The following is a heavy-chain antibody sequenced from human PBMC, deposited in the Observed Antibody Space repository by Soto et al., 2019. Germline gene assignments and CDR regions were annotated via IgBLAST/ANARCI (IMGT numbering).Heavy chain of an antibody. CDR3: ARGGGYNFGSPKFDY. CDR2: IWNDGINK. D-gene: IGHD5-12*01. CDR1: GFIFDSHG. V-gene: IGHV3-33*01. J-gene: IGHJ4*02. Sequence: QVELAESGGGAVQPGRSLRLSCAASGFIFDSHGMHWVRQAPGKGPEWVAVIWNDGINKYYADSVKGRFTISRDNSNNTVFLHMSSLRPEDTALYYCARGGGYNFGSPKFDYWGQGAQVTVSS.